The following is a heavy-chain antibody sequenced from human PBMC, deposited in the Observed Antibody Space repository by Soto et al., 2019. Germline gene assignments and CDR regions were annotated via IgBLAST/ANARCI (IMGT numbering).Heavy chain of an antibody. J-gene: IGHJ4*02. Sequence: ASVKVSCKASGYTFTNFHLHWVRLAPGQGLEWMGMIAPSGGSTSYAQKFQGRVTMTRDTSTSTVYMELRSLRSDDTAVYYCARDGPYDFWSGYNFDYWGQGTLVTVSS. CDR2: IAPSGGST. CDR3: ARDGPYDFWSGYNFDY. D-gene: IGHD3-3*01. V-gene: IGHV1-46*01. CDR1: GYTFTNFH.